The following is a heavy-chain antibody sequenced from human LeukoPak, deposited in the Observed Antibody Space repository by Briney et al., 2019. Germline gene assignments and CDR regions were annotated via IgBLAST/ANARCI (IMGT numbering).Heavy chain of an antibody. CDR1: GCSISSYY. Sequence: PSETLSLTCTVSGCSISSYYWSWIRQPPGKGLEWIGYIYYSGSTNYNPSLKSRVTISADTSKNQFSLKLSSVTAADTAVYYCARENVYDRSGYYYGVWFDPWGQGTLVTVSS. D-gene: IGHD3-22*01. CDR2: IYYSGST. J-gene: IGHJ5*02. V-gene: IGHV4-59*13. CDR3: ARENVYDRSGYYYGVWFDP.